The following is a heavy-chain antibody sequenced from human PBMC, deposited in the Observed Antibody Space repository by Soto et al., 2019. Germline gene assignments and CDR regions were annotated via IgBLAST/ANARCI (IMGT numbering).Heavy chain of an antibody. J-gene: IGHJ6*02. CDR2: ISNDGSNK. CDR3: ARDKKPFNWSPSILKSYYYGMDV. V-gene: IGHV3-30-3*01. CDR1: GFTFRTFA. Sequence: QVQLVESGGRVVQPGRSLRLSCAASGFTFRTFAMHWVRQAPGKGLEWVAVISNDGSNKYFLDSVKGRFTVSRDNSNNTLYLQMDSLRAEDTAVYYCARDKKPFNWSPSILKSYYYGMDVWGLGTTVTVSS. D-gene: IGHD1-1*01.